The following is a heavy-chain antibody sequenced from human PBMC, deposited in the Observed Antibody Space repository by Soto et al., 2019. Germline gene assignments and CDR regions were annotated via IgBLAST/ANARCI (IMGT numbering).Heavy chain of an antibody. CDR2: IYYSGST. CDR3: ARSRIDITMIVVVTPSYYFDY. Sequence: QVQLQESGPGLVKPSQTLSLTCTVSGGSISSGGYYWSWIRQHPGKGLEWIGYIYYSGSTYYNPSRTNRTTIFVDTSKNQFSLRRSSVTAADTAVYYWARSRIDITMIVVVTPSYYFDYWGQGSLVTVSS. CDR1: GGSISSGGYY. D-gene: IGHD3-22*01. V-gene: IGHV4-31*03. J-gene: IGHJ4*02.